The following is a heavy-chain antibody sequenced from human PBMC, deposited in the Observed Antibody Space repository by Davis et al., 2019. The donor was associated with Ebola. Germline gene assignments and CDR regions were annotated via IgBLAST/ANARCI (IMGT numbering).Heavy chain of an antibody. J-gene: IGHJ4*02. CDR2: IYSSGGT. Sequence: PSETLSLTCSVSGGAVSSGGYFWAWIRQPPGKGLEWIGYIYSSGGTSLSPSLVSRVTILRDTSKNQFSLNLRFLTAADTAVYYCARVGDFQGVYWGQGALVTVSP. CDR1: GGAVSSGGYF. D-gene: IGHD2-8*01. CDR3: ARVGDFQGVY. V-gene: IGHV4-61*08.